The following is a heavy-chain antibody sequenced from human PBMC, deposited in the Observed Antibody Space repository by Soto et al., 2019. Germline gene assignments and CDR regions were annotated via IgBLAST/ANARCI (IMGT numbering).Heavy chain of an antibody. D-gene: IGHD6-19*01. CDR2: VSHDGRNT. CDR3: AKGGRQWLVTSAFNY. V-gene: IGHV3-30*18. Sequence: VQLVESGGGVVQPGRSLRLSCAASGFTFSDYAMHWVRQAPGKGLEWVAVVSHDGRNTHYADSVKGRFIISRDCSKNTVSLEMTSLRAEDTAVYYCAKGGRQWLVTSAFNYWGQGALVTVSS. J-gene: IGHJ4*02. CDR1: GFTFSDYA.